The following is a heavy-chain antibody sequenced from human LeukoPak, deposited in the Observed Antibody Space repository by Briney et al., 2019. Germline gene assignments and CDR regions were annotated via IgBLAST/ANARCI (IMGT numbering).Heavy chain of an antibody. Sequence: GAPLRLSCAASGFTFSNYAMNWVRQAPGKGLEWVPGITGGGDVTYYTDSVKGRFTISRDNSKNTLYLQMNSLRVEDTAVYYCAKGLGWNSRRGWAYYFDFWGQGTLVTVSS. CDR3: AKGLGWNSRRGWAYYFDF. CDR1: GFTFSNYA. J-gene: IGHJ4*02. V-gene: IGHV3-23*01. D-gene: IGHD1-7*01. CDR2: ITGGGDVT.